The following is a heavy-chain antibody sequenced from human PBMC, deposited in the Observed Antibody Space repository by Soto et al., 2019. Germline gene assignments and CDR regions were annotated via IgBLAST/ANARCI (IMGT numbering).Heavy chain of an antibody. Sequence: ASVKVSCKASGYTFTNYAMHWVRQAPGQRLEWMGWINAGNGNTKYSQKFLGRATMTRDTSTGTLYMELSSLRSEDTAVYYCARGGDIVVVTAPLDHWGQGTLVTVSS. CDR3: ARGGDIVVVTAPLDH. V-gene: IGHV1-3*01. CDR1: GYTFTNYA. CDR2: INAGNGNT. D-gene: IGHD2-21*02. J-gene: IGHJ5*02.